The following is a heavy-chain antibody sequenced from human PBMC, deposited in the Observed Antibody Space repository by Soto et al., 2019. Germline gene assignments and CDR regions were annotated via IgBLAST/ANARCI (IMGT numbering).Heavy chain of an antibody. V-gene: IGHV4-59*01. J-gene: IGHJ5*02. D-gene: IGHD3-10*01. Sequence: PSETLSLTCTVSGCSISSYYWSWIRQPPGKGLEWIGYIYYSGSTNYNPSLKSRVTISVDTSKNQFSLKLSSVTAADTAVYYCARGSRASRGNWFDPWGQGTLVTVSS. CDR2: IYYSGST. CDR3: ARGSRASRGNWFDP. CDR1: GCSISSYY.